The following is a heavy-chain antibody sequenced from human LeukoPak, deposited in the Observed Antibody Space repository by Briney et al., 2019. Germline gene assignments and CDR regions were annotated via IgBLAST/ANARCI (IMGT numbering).Heavy chain of an antibody. CDR1: GDSINSGSYH. J-gene: IGHJ4*02. V-gene: IGHV4-39*02. CDR3: ARDGSH. Sequence: SETLSLTCTVSGDSINSGSYHWCWIRQPPGKVLEWIGSIQQSGNTYDNPALKSRLTISVDTSKTKLSLKLNSVTAADTAVYYRARDGSHWGQGTLVTVSS. D-gene: IGHD2-2*03. CDR2: IQQSGNT.